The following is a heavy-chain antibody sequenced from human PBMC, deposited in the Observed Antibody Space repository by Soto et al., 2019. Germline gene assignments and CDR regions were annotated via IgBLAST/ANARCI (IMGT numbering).Heavy chain of an antibody. J-gene: IGHJ6*02. Sequence: QVQLVQSGAEVKKPGASVKVSCKASGYTFTSYGISWVRQAPGQGLEWMGRISAYNGNTNYAQKLQGRVTMTTDTSTSTAYMELRSLRSDDTAVYYCARDTTGTTWGGYYYGMDVWGQGTTVTVSS. CDR3: ARDTTGTTWGGYYYGMDV. CDR1: GYTFTSYG. V-gene: IGHV1-18*01. CDR2: ISAYNGNT. D-gene: IGHD1-1*01.